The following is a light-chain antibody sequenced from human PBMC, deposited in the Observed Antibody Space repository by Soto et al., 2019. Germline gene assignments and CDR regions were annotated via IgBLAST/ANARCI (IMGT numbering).Light chain of an antibody. CDR1: SSDVGRYNL. Sequence: QSLLTQPASVSGSPGQSITISCTGTSSDVGRYNLVSWYQHHPGKAPKLIIYDVTQWPSGASNRFSGSKYGNTASLTIFGLQAEDEADYYCCSYAGTTTFYVFGTGTKVTVL. V-gene: IGLV2-23*02. CDR3: CSYAGTTTFYV. J-gene: IGLJ1*01. CDR2: DVT.